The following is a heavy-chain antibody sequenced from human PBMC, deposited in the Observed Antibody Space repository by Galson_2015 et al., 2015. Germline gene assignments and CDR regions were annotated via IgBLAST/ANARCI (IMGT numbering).Heavy chain of an antibody. CDR1: GFTFSSYG. V-gene: IGHV3-33*01. Sequence: SLRLSCAASGFTFSSYGMHWVRQAPGKGLEWVAVIRYDGSNKYYADSVKGRFTISRDNSKNTLYLQMNSLRAEDTAVYYCARDLDYGDYGGVDYWGQGTLVIVSS. CDR3: ARDLDYGDYGGVDY. J-gene: IGHJ4*02. D-gene: IGHD4-17*01. CDR2: IRYDGSNK.